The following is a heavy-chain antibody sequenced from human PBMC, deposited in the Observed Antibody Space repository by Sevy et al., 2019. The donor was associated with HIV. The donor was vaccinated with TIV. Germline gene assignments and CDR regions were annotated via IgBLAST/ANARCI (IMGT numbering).Heavy chain of an antibody. D-gene: IGHD3-16*01. J-gene: IGHJ4*02. CDR3: ARRDDSTGGDGFDY. CDR2: VYPRDSDT. V-gene: IGHV5-51*01. CDR1: GYSFTNYW. Sequence: GESLKISCKASGYSFTNYWIGWVRQMPGKGLEWMGIVYPRDSDTRYSPSFQGQVTISADKSINTAYLQLSSLKASDTAMFYCARRDDSTGGDGFDYWGQGTLVTVSS.